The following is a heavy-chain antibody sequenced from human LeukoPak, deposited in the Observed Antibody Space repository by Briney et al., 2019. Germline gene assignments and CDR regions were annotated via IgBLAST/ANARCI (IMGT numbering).Heavy chain of an antibody. Sequence: GGSLRLSCAASGFTFSSYAMTWVGQAPGKGLEGVSAIGDSDRNTYYADSVRGSFTISRENSTNTLYLQMNSLRAEDTAIYYCAKDPLLRGATYDYWGQGTLVTVSS. D-gene: IGHD1-26*01. CDR3: AKDPLLRGATYDY. CDR1: GFTFSSYA. CDR2: IGDSDRNT. V-gene: IGHV3-23*01. J-gene: IGHJ4*02.